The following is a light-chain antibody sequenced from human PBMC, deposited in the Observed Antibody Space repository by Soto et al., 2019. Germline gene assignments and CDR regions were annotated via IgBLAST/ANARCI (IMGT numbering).Light chain of an antibody. CDR2: DVT. CDR3: CSYAGSYSYV. CDR1: SSDVGGYNY. V-gene: IGLV2-11*01. J-gene: IGLJ1*01. Sequence: QSVLTQPRSVSGSPGQSVAISCTVTSSDVGGYNYVSWYQQHPGKAPKLMIYDVTKRPPGVPDRFSASKSGNTASLTISGLQADDEADYYCCSYAGSYSYVFGTGTKVTVL.